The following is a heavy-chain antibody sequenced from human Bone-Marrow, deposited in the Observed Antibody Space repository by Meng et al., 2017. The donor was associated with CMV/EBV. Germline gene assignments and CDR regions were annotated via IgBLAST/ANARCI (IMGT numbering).Heavy chain of an antibody. V-gene: IGHV3-21*01. J-gene: IGHJ4*02. CDR3: ARDLQTFFGSPGCYGGFLH. CDR2: ISGSGQDT. Sequence: GESLKISCAASGFTFMPYNMNWVRQAPGKGLEWVSSISGSGQDTSYADSLRGRFTVSRDKRRKSLYLQMDALRVEDTAVHYCARDLQTFFGSPGCYGGFLHWRQGTLVTVSS. CDR1: GFTFMPYN. D-gene: IGHD2-2*01.